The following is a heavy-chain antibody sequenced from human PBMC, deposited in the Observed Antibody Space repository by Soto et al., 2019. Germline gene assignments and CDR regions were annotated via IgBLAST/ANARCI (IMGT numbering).Heavy chain of an antibody. D-gene: IGHD3-3*01. CDR3: VRNRGTFLRDGVDY. J-gene: IGHJ4*02. CDR1: GFTFSSFW. CDR2: ISGDGNNA. V-gene: IGHV3-74*01. Sequence: EVQLVESGGGLVQPGGSLRLSCAASGFTFSSFWMHWVRQAPGKGLVWVSRISGDGNNAVYADSVKGRFTVSRDNAKNTLDLQRNSLRTDDTALYYCVRNRGTFLRDGVDYWGPGILVTVSS.